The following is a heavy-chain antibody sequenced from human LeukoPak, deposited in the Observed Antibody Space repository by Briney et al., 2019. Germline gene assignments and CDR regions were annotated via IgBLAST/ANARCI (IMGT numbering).Heavy chain of an antibody. CDR3: VRVKEWLSLLPFDY. V-gene: IGHV3-74*01. CDR1: GFTFSSYW. J-gene: IGHJ4*02. CDR2: INSDGSST. D-gene: IGHD3-3*01. Sequence: PGGSLRLSCAASGFTFSSYWMHWVRQAPGKGLVWVSPINSDGSSTNYADSVKGRFTISRDNAKNTLYLQKNSLRAEDTAVYYCVRVKEWLSLLPFDYWGQGTLVTVSS.